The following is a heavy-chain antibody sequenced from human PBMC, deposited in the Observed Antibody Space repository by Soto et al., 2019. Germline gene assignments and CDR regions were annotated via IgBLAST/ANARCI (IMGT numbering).Heavy chain of an antibody. Sequence: GESLKISCKGSGYSFASYWISWVRQMPGKGLEWMGRIDPSDSYTNYSPSFQGHVTISADKSISTAYLQWSSLKASDTAMYYCATTGTAHYYYGMDVWGQGTTVTVSS. D-gene: IGHD4-17*01. CDR3: ATTGTAHYYYGMDV. CDR1: GYSFASYW. J-gene: IGHJ6*02. V-gene: IGHV5-10-1*01. CDR2: IDPSDSYT.